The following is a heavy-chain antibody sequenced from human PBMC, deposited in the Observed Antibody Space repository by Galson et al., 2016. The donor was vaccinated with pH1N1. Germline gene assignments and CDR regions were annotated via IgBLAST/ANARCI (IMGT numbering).Heavy chain of an antibody. D-gene: IGHD3-10*01. CDR3: ARARKITRQTFWATADALRGGSGRFDY. J-gene: IGHJ4*02. V-gene: IGHV4-28*03. Sequence: LSLTCGVSGYSINSNNYWGWIRQSPGKGLEWIGNIYYSGSTYYNPSLKSRVTISVDTSKKQFSLNLNSVTAADTAVYYCARARKITRQTFWATADALRGGSGRFDYWGQGTLVTVSS. CDR1: GYSINSNNY. CDR2: IYYSGST.